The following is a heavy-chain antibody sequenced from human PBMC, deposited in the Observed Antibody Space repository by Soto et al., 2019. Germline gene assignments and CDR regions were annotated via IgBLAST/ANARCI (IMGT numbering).Heavy chain of an antibody. J-gene: IGHJ4*02. D-gene: IGHD6-19*01. CDR2: IYHSGST. Sequence: SETLSLTCAVSSGSISSSNWWSWVRQPPGKGLEWIGEIYHSGSTNYNPSLKSRVTISVDKSKNQFSLKLSSVTAADTAVYYCASRTVAGPLDYWGQGTLVTVSS. V-gene: IGHV4-4*02. CDR3: ASRTVAGPLDY. CDR1: SGSISSSNW.